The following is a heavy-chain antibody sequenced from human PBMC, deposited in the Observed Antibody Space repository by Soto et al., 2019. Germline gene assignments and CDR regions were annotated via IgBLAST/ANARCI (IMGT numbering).Heavy chain of an antibody. CDR1: GGTFSSYA. CDR3: AGRRKEKYCWQPFDS. V-gene: IGHV1-69*13. D-gene: IGHD2-15*01. Sequence: SVKVSCKASGGTFSSYAISWVRQAPGQGLEWMGGIIPIFGTANYAQKFQGRVTITADESTSTAYMELSSLRSEDTAVYYCAGRRKEKYCWQPFDSWGQGTLVTVSS. CDR2: IIPIFGTA. J-gene: IGHJ4*02.